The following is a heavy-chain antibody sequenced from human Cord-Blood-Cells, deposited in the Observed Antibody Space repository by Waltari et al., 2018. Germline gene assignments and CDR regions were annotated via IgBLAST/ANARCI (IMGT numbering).Heavy chain of an antibody. CDR3: MASYRGPYGSGSYSDY. V-gene: IGHV1-24*01. J-gene: IGHJ4*02. D-gene: IGHD3-10*01. CDR2: FGPKDGET. CDR1: GYTLTELS. Sequence: QVQLVQSGAEVKKPGASVKVSCKVSGYTLTELSMHWVRQAPGKGREWMGGFGPKDGETIYAQKCQGRVTMTEDTSTDTAYMELSSLRSEDTAVYYCMASYRGPYGSGSYSDYWGQGTLVTVSS.